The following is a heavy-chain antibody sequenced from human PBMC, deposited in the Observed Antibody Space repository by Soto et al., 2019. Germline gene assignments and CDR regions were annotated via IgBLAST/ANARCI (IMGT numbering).Heavy chain of an antibody. D-gene: IGHD5-18*01. J-gene: IGHJ5*02. CDR2: MNPGSGDT. V-gene: IGHV1-8*02. Sequence: GASVKVSCKASGGTFSSYAISWVRQATGQGLEWMGWMNPGSGDTGYAQKFQGRVTMTRDISIATAYMELNSLTSEDTAIYYCARMESFGSLNWFDPWGQGTLVTVSS. CDR3: ARMESFGSLNWFDP. CDR1: GGTFSSYA.